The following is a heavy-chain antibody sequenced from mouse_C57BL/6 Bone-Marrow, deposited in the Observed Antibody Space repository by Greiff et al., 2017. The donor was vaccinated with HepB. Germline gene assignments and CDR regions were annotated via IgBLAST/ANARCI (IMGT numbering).Heavy chain of an antibody. D-gene: IGHD4-1*01. J-gene: IGHJ2*01. V-gene: IGHV7-3*01. CDR1: GFTFTDYY. Sequence: EVNLVESGGGLVQPGGSLSLSCAASGFTFTDYYMSWVRQPPGKALEWLGFIRNKANGYTTEYSASVKGRFTISRDNSQSILYLQMNALRAEDSATYYCARYKVTGVDYWGQGTTLTVSS. CDR3: ARYKVTGVDY. CDR2: IRNKANGYTT.